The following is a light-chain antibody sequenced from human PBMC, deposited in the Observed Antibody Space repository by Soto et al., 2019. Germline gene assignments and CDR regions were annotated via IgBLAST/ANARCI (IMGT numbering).Light chain of an antibody. CDR2: GAS. CDR3: QQRSDWPIT. Sequence: EVVLTPSPDTLSLSPGERATLSCRASQTISNSHLAWHQQKPGQAPRLLIFGASNRDAGIPDGFSGSGSGTDFTLPIYRLEPEDSAVYYCQQRSDWPITFGGGTKVDI. CDR1: QTISNSH. J-gene: IGKJ4*01. V-gene: IGKV3D-20*02.